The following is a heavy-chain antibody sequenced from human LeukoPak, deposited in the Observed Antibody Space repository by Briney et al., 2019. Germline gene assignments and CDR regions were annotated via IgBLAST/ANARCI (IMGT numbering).Heavy chain of an antibody. CDR2: TIPMYGTA. D-gene: IGHD6-19*01. CDR1: GGTFSSYA. CDR3: ARDNIEMAGLDY. Sequence: SVKVSCKASGGTFSSYAVGWVRQAPGQGLEWMGGTIPMYGTANSAQKFQGRVTITADESTNTAYMELSSLRSEDTAVYFCARDNIEMAGLDYWGQGTLVTVSS. J-gene: IGHJ4*02. V-gene: IGHV1-69*13.